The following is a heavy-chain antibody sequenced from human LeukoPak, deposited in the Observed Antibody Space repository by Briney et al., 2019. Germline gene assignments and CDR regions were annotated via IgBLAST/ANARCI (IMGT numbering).Heavy chain of an antibody. Sequence: SEILSLTCAVYGGSFSGYYWSWIRQPPGKGLEWIGEINHSGSTNYNPSLKSRVTISVDTSKNQFSLKLSSVTAADTAVYYCARGLRYYDSSGYYVPDAFDIWGQGTMVTVSS. J-gene: IGHJ3*02. CDR2: INHSGST. CDR3: ARGLRYYDSSGYYVPDAFDI. V-gene: IGHV4-34*01. D-gene: IGHD3-22*01. CDR1: GGSFSGYY.